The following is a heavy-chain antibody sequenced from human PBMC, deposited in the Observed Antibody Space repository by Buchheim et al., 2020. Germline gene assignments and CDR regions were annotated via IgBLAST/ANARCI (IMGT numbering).Heavy chain of an antibody. CDR3: AKDFPYDSSGYYPFVP. Sequence: QVQLVESGGGVVQPGRSLRLSCAASGFTFSSYGMHWVRQAPGKGLEWVAVISYDGSNKYYADSVKGRFTISRDNSENTLYLQMNSLRAEDTGVYYCAKDFPYDSSGYYPFVPWGQGTL. J-gene: IGHJ5*02. D-gene: IGHD3-22*01. V-gene: IGHV3-30*18. CDR2: ISYDGSNK. CDR1: GFTFSSYG.